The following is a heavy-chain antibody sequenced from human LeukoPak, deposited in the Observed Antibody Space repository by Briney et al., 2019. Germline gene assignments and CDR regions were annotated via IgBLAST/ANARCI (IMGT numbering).Heavy chain of an antibody. CDR1: GGSISSGGYY. J-gene: IGHJ5*02. CDR2: IYYTGST. V-gene: IGHV4-31*03. Sequence: SETLSLTCTVSGGSISSGGYYWSWIRQHPGKGLEWIGYIYYTGSTYYNPSLKSRVSISVDTSKNQFSLKLSSVTAADTAVYYCARWYCSGGSCYSPYNWFDPWGQRTLVTVSS. D-gene: IGHD2-15*01. CDR3: ARWYCSGGSCYSPYNWFDP.